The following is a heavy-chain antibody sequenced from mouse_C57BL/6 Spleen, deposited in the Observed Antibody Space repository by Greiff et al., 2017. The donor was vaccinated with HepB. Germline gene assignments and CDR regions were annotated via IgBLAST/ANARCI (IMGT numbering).Heavy chain of an antibody. CDR1: GYTFTSYW. J-gene: IGHJ2*01. Sequence: QVQLQQSGAELVKPGASVKLSCKASGYTFTSYWMHWVKQRPGQGLEWIGMIHPNSGSTNYNEKFKSKATLTVDKSSSTAYMQLSSLTSEDSAVYYCARGGSSGYLDYWGQGTTLPVSS. V-gene: IGHV1-64*01. CDR2: IHPNSGST. D-gene: IGHD3-2*02. CDR3: ARGGSSGYLDY.